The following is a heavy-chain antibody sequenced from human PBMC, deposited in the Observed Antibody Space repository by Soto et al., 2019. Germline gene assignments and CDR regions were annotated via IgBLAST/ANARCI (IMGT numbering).Heavy chain of an antibody. CDR2: IYYSGST. Sequence: QVQLQESGPGLVKPSETLSLTCTVSVGSISSYYWSWIRQPPGKGLEWIGYIYYSGSTNYNPSLKSRVTISVDTSKNQFSLKLSSVTAADTAVYYCARDQSMDVWGKGTTVTVSS. J-gene: IGHJ6*03. CDR3: ARDQSMDV. V-gene: IGHV4-59*01. CDR1: VGSISSYY.